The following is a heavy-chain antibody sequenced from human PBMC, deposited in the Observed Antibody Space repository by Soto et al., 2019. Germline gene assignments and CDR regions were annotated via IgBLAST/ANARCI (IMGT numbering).Heavy chain of an antibody. CDR2: MNPNSGNT. J-gene: IGHJ6*03. CDR3: ARVKAVRWNYYYYMDV. Sequence: QVQLVQSGAEVKKPGASVKVSCKASGYTFTSYDINWVRQATGQGLEWMGWMNPNSGNTGYAQKFQGRVTMTRNTSISTAYMELSSLRSEDTAVYYCARVKAVRWNYYYYMDVWGKGTTVTVSS. V-gene: IGHV1-8*01. D-gene: IGHD3-10*01. CDR1: GYTFTSYD.